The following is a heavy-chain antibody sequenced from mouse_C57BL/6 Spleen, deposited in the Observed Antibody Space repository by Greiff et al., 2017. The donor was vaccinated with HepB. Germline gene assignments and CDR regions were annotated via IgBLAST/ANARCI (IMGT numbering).Heavy chain of an antibody. CDR1: GFSLTSYG. J-gene: IGHJ3*01. D-gene: IGHD1-1*01. Sequence: VKLVESGPGLVQPSQSLSITCTVSGFSLTSYGVHWVRQSPGKGLELLGVIWSGGSTDYNAAFISRLSISKDNSKSQVFFKMNSLQADDTAIYYCARKVAYGISPFAYWGQGTLVTVSA. CDR3: ARKVAYGISPFAY. V-gene: IGHV2-2*01. CDR2: IWSGGST.